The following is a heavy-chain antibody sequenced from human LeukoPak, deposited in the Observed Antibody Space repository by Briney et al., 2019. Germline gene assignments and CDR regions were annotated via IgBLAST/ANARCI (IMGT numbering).Heavy chain of an antibody. CDR2: IWYDGSNK. CDR1: GFTFSSFG. CDR3: AKVPPSPGWWYFDL. Sequence: GRSLRLSCAASGFTFSSFGMNWVRQAPGKGLEWVASIWYDGSNKYYADSVKGRFTISRDNSKNTLYLQMNSLRAEDTAVYYCAKVPPSPGWWYFDLWGRGTLVTVSS. J-gene: IGHJ2*01. V-gene: IGHV3-33*06.